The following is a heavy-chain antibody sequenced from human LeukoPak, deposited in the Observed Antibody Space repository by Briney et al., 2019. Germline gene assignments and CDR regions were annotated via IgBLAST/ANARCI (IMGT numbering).Heavy chain of an antibody. V-gene: IGHV4-59*01. CDR2: IYYSGST. J-gene: IGHJ5*02. D-gene: IGHD6-13*01. Sequence: NPSETLSLTCTVSGGSISSYYWSWLRQPPGKGLEWIGYIYYSGSTNYNPSLKSRVTISVDTSKNQFSLKLSSVTAADTAVYYCARQLAAAGNNWFDPWGQGTLVTVSS. CDR3: ARQLAAAGNNWFDP. CDR1: GGSISSYY.